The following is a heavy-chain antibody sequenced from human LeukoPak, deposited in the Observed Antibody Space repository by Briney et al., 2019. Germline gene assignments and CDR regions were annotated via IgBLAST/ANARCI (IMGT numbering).Heavy chain of an antibody. CDR1: GFTFRKHW. Sequence: GGSLRLSCAATGFTFRKHWMSWVRQTVGKGLECVAKIREDGNERHYVDSVKGRFTISRDYAKNSLFLQMNNLRVDDTAVYYCVRDYRGGWNDYWGQGTLVTVSS. D-gene: IGHD1-26*01. V-gene: IGHV3-7*01. CDR2: IREDGNER. CDR3: VRDYRGGWNDY. J-gene: IGHJ4*02.